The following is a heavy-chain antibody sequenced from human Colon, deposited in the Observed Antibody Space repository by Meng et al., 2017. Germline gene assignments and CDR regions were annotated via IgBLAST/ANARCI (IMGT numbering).Heavy chain of an antibody. CDR1: GFTFSSYA. V-gene: IGHV3-30*01. CDR3: ARGTTGDKEFDY. D-gene: IGHD7-27*01. CDR2: ISYDGSNK. J-gene: IGHJ4*02. Sequence: QVPLVGSGGGVVQPGRSLRLSCAASGFTFSSYAMHWVRQAPGKGLEWVAVISYDGSNKYYADSVKGRFTISRDNSKNTLYLQMNSLRAEDTAVYYCARGTTGDKEFDYWGQGTLVTVSS.